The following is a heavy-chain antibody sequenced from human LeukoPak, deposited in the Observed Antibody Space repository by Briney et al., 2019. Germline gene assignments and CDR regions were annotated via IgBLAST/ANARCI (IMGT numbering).Heavy chain of an antibody. CDR1: GFTFSSYA. Sequence: GGSLRLSCAASGFTFSSYAMSWARQDPARGLEWVSSLRGDGETFYADSVKGRFTLSRDESRNTVYLHLNNLRVEDTAVYYCAKASRVSNADAVLWGQGTLVTVSS. V-gene: IGHV3-23*01. CDR2: LRGDGET. J-gene: IGHJ4*02. D-gene: IGHD1-1*01. CDR3: AKASRVSNADAVL.